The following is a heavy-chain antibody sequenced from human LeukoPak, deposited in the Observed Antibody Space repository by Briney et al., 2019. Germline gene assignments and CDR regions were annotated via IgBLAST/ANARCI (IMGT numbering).Heavy chain of an antibody. D-gene: IGHD1-26*01. V-gene: IGHV3-48*04. J-gene: IGHJ6*02. CDR2: ISSSSSTI. Sequence: PGGSLRLSCAASGFTFSSYSMNWVRQAPGKGLEWVSYISSSSSTIYYADSVEGRFTISRDNAKNSLYLLMNSLRAEDTAVYYCTRDGAIGGVRYYYGMDVWGQGTTVTVTS. CDR1: GFTFSSYS. CDR3: TRDGAIGGVRYYYGMDV.